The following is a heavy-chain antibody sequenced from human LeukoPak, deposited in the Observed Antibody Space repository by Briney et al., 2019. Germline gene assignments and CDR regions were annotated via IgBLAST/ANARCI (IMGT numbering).Heavy chain of an antibody. CDR3: ARAEADSPFDY. CDR2: ISYDGSNK. D-gene: IGHD2-15*01. CDR1: GFTFSSYG. Sequence: GGSLRLSCAASGFTFSSYGMHWVRQAPGKGLEWVAVISYDGSNKYYVDSVKGRFTISRDNSKNTLYLQMNSLRAKNTAVYYCARAEADSPFDYWGQGTLVTVSS. V-gene: IGHV3-30*03. J-gene: IGHJ4*02.